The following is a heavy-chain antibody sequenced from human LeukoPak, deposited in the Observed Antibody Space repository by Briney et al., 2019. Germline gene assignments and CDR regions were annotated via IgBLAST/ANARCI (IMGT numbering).Heavy chain of an antibody. CDR1: GFTFSSYA. CDR2: ISGSGGST. V-gene: IGHV3-23*01. D-gene: IGHD3-22*01. J-gene: IGHJ4*02. Sequence: GGSLRLSCAASGFTFSSYAISWVRQAPGKGLEWVSAISGSGGSTYYADSVKGRFTISRDNSKNTLYLQMNSLRAEDTAVYYCAAREGQYYYDSSGYYPFDYWGQGTLVTVSS. CDR3: AAREGQYYYDSSGYYPFDY.